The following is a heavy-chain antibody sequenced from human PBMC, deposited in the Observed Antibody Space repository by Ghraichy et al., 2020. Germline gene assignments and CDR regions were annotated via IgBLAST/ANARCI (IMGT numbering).Heavy chain of an antibody. D-gene: IGHD3-3*01. CDR2: ISASDGST. J-gene: IGHJ4*02. V-gene: IGHV3-23*01. Sequence: SSISASDGSTHYADSVKGRFTISRDNSKNTLYLQMRSLRAEDTAIYFCAKDTDFWSGYSQYYFDYWGQGTLVTVS. CDR3: AKDTDFWSGYSQYYFDY.